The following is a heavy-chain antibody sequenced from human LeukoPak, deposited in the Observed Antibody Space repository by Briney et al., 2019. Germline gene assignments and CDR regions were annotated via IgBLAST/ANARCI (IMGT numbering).Heavy chain of an antibody. D-gene: IGHD3-3*01. J-gene: IGHJ6*02. CDR3: ARDEYDFWSGYYSSFDYYYYYGMDV. Sequence: PGGSLRLSCAASGFTFSTYAVNWVRQAPGKGLEWVSSISSSSSYIYYADSVKGRFTISRDNAKNSLYLQMNSLRAEDTAVYYCARDEYDFWSGYYSSFDYYYYYGMDVWGQGTTVTVSS. CDR1: GFTFSTYA. V-gene: IGHV3-21*01. CDR2: ISSSSSYI.